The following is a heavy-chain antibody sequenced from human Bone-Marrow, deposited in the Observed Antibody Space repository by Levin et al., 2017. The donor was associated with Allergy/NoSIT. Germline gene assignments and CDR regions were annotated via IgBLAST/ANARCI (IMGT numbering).Heavy chain of an antibody. J-gene: IGHJ4*02. CDR1: GYTFTGHQ. CDR3: AKDLTLRYCSDS. CDR2: IDPHNGGT. V-gene: IGHV1-2*02. D-gene: IGHD3-9*01. Sequence: ASVKVSCKASGYTFTGHQMHWVRQAPGQGLEWMGMIDPHNGGTNYAPKFRGRVTMTSDTSVNTAYLELTRLASDDTAIYYCAKDLTLRYCSDSWGQGTLVTVSS.